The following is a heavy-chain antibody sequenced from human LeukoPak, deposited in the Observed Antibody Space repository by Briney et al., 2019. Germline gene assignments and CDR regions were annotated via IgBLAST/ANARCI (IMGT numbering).Heavy chain of an antibody. D-gene: IGHD1-1*01. CDR2: ISSSGNTI. Sequence: GGSLRLSCAASGSTFSDYYMSWIRQAPGKGLEWVSYISSSGNTIYYAGSVKGRFTISRDNAKNSLYLQMNSLRAEDTAVYYCAKESLDTEQRNYNYYGMDVWGQGTTVTVSS. V-gene: IGHV3-11*04. J-gene: IGHJ6*02. CDR3: AKESLDTEQRNYNYYGMDV. CDR1: GSTFSDYY.